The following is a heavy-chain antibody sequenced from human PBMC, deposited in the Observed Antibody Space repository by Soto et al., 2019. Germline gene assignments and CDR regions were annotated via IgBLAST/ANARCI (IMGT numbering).Heavy chain of an antibody. V-gene: IGHV1-3*01. Sequence: QVQLVQSGAEVKKPGASVKVSCKASGYTFNSYVLHWVRQAPGQMLEWMGWINAGNGKTKYSQKLQGRLTFARDTCAHTAYMELSSLRSEDTAVYYCARDNVGGDLHKGELKYWGQGTRLTVSP. D-gene: IGHD1-7*01. J-gene: IGHJ4*02. CDR1: GYTFNSYV. CDR3: ARDNVGGDLHKGELKY. CDR2: INAGNGKT.